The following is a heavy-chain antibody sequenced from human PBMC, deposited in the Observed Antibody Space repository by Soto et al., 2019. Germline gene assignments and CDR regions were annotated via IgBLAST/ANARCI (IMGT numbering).Heavy chain of an antibody. D-gene: IGHD2-2*01. CDR2: IYYSGST. J-gene: IGHJ4*02. V-gene: IGHV4-59*01. Sequence: TVLCGYMISSWWTRIRQNQRKGLEWIGYIYYSGSTNYKPSLKSRVTMTTDTSTSTAYMELRSLRSDDTAVYYCARATEIVVVPAAFDYWGQGTLVTVSS. CDR1: CGYMISSW. CDR3: ARATEIVVVPAAFDY.